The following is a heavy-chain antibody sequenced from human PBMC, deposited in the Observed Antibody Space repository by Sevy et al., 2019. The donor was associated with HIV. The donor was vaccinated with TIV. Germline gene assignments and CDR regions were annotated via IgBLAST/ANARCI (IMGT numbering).Heavy chain of an antibody. CDR2: ISYDGSDK. Sequence: GGSLRLSCAASGFTFSSFGMHWVRRVPGKGLEWVSFISYDGSDKRYVDSVKGRFTISRDSSKNTLYLQMNSLRGGDTAVYYCAKDGPPYYTSGSYMYYFDYWGQGALVTVSS. CDR3: AKDGPPYYTSGSYMYYFDY. V-gene: IGHV3-30*18. CDR1: GFTFSSFG. J-gene: IGHJ4*02. D-gene: IGHD3-10*01.